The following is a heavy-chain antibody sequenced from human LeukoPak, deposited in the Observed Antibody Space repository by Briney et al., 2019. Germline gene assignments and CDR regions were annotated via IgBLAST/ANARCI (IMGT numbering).Heavy chain of an antibody. D-gene: IGHD3-16*02. V-gene: IGHV2-70*11. Sequence: SGPTLVNPTQTLTLTCTFSGFSLSTRGMCVSWIRQPPGKALEWLARIDWDDDKYYSTSLKTRLTISKDTSKNQVVLTMTNMDPVDTATYYCARQLYVWGSYRPYYFDYWXXGTLVTVSS. J-gene: IGHJ4*02. CDR3: ARQLYVWGSYRPYYFDY. CDR1: GFSLSTRGMC. CDR2: IDWDDDK.